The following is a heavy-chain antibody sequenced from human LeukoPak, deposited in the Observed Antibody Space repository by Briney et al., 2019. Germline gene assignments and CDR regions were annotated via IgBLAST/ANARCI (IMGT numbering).Heavy chain of an antibody. CDR3: SRPRGEQRAEHYFDS. D-gene: IGHD1/OR15-1a*01. V-gene: IGHV3-64*01. CDR2: ISSDGSHP. CDR1: GFTFSSLP. J-gene: IGHJ4*02. Sequence: PGGSLRLSCAASGFTFSSLPMPWVRQAPGKGLEYVAAISSDGSHPYHVSSVKGRFTISRDNSKSTLYLQMGSLRAEDTAIYYCSRPRGEQRAEHYFDSWGQGTLVTVSS.